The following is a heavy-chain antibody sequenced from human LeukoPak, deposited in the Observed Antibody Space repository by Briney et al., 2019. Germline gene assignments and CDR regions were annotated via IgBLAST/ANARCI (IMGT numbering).Heavy chain of an antibody. CDR3: AGTPVLMVYATFDY. V-gene: IGHV1-69*05. Sequence: ASVKVSCKASGGTFSSYAISWVRQAPGQGLGWMGGIIPIFGTANYAQKFQGRVTITTDESTSTAYMELSSLRSEDTAVYYCAGTPVLMVYATFDYWGQGTLVTVSS. D-gene: IGHD2-8*01. J-gene: IGHJ4*02. CDR2: IIPIFGTA. CDR1: GGTFSSYA.